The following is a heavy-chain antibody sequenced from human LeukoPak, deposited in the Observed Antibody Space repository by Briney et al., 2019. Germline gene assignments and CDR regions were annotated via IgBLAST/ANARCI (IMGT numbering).Heavy chain of an antibody. CDR3: AKKEGYSSTWFHF. CDR2: ISGSGGST. V-gene: IGHV3-23*01. Sequence: PGGSLRLSCAASGFTFSSYAMSWVRQAPGKGLEWVSAISGSGGSTYYADSVKGRFTISRDHSKNTLYLQMNSLRADDTAVYYCAKKEGYSSTWFHFWGQGTLVTVSS. CDR1: GFTFSSYA. D-gene: IGHD6-13*01. J-gene: IGHJ3*01.